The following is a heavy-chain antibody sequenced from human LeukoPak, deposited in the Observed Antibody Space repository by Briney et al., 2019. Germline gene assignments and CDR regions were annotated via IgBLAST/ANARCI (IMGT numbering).Heavy chain of an antibody. CDR2: VYYSGTA. CDR1: SGSISTSNYY. J-gene: IGHJ4*02. Sequence: SETLSLTCTVPSGSISTSNYYWGWIRQPPGKGLEWIGSVYYSGTAYFNPSLEGRVTISVDTSMHQFSLRLRSVTAADTAVYYCARRSSRAADFDYWGQGTLVTVSS. CDR3: ARRSSRAADFDY. V-gene: IGHV4-39*01. D-gene: IGHD6-13*01.